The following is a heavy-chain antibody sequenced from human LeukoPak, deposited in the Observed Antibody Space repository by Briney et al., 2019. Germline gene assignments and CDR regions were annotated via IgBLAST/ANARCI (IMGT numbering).Heavy chain of an antibody. CDR3: AKDQEGVVVPAALSPYYFDY. CDR1: GFTFSSYA. V-gene: IGHV3-23*01. Sequence: GGSLRLFCAASGFTFSSYAMSWVRQAPGKGLEWVSGISGSGGSTDYADSVKGRFTISRDNSKNTLYLQMNSLRAEDTAVYYCAKDQEGVVVPAALSPYYFDYWGQGTLVTVSS. CDR2: ISGSGGST. J-gene: IGHJ4*02. D-gene: IGHD2-2*01.